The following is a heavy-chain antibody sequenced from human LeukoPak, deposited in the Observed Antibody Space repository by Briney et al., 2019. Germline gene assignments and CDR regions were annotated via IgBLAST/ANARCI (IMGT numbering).Heavy chain of an antibody. CDR1: SGSISTSNYY. J-gene: IGHJ5*02. CDR3: ARMTTVTTHDP. V-gene: IGHV4-39*07. CDR2: IYHSGST. Sequence: ASETLSLTCTVSSGSISTSNYYWGWVRQPPGKGLEWIREIYHSGSTNYNPSLKSRVTISVDKSKNQFSLKLSSVTAADTAVYYCARMTTVTTHDPWGQGTLVTVSS. D-gene: IGHD4-17*01.